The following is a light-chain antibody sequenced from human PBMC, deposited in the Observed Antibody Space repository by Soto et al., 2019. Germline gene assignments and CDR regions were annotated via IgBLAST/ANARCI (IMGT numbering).Light chain of an antibody. CDR2: GAF. Sequence: IVLTQSPATLSLSHGERATLSCRASPSVTNYLAWYQQKPGQPPRLLIYGAFNRAAGIPARFSGSGSGTDFTLTISSLEPEDSAVYYCQQRNIWPPVTFGQGTRLEIK. CDR1: PSVTNY. J-gene: IGKJ5*01. V-gene: IGKV3-11*01. CDR3: QQRNIWPPVT.